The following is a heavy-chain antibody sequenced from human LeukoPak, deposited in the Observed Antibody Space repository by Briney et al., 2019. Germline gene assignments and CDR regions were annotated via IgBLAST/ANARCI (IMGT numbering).Heavy chain of an antibody. CDR2: IYYSGST. J-gene: IGHJ4*02. V-gene: IGHV4-59*01. D-gene: IGHD2/OR15-2a*01. CDR1: GGSISSYY. Sequence: SSETLSLTCTLSGGSISSYYWSWIRQPPGKGLEWIGYIYYSGSTNYNPSLKSRVTISVDTSKNQFSLKLSSVTAADTAVYYCARGDSLYGDLGYWGQGTLVTVSS. CDR3: ARGDSLYGDLGY.